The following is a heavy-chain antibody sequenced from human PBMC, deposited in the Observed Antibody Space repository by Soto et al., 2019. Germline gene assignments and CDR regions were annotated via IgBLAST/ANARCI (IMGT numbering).Heavy chain of an antibody. D-gene: IGHD2-15*01. CDR3: ARHEAYCSGGSCYHYYYGMDV. Sequence: GESLKISCKGSGYSFTSYWISWVRQMPGKGLEWMGRIDPSDSYTNYSPSFQGHVTISADKSISTAYLQWSSLKASDTAMYYCARHEAYCSGGSCYHYYYGMDVWGHVTTVTVS. V-gene: IGHV5-10-1*01. J-gene: IGHJ6*02. CDR1: GYSFTSYW. CDR2: IDPSDSYT.